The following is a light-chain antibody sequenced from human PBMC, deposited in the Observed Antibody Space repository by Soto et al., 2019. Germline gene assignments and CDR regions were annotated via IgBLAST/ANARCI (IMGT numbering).Light chain of an antibody. V-gene: IGLV2-11*01. CDR1: NSNLGDYNY. CDR2: DVS. Sequence: QSVLTQPRSVSGSPGQSAAISCTGTNSNLGDYNYVSWYQQHPGKAPKLMISDVSKRPSGVPDRFSGSKSGNTAFLTISGLQAEDEADYYCCSSAGTYTYVFGTGIKVTVL. J-gene: IGLJ1*01. CDR3: CSSAGTYTYV.